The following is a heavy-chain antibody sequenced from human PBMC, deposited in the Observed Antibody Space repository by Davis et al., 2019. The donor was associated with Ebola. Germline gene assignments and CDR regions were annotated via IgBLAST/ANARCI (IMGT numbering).Heavy chain of an antibody. CDR2: MYYSGST. D-gene: IGHD6-19*01. V-gene: IGHV4-59*01. CDR3: ARESYSSGWFEY. CDR1: GGSISSSY. Sequence: SEPLSLTCTVSGGSISSSYWSWIRQPPEKGLEWIGYMYYSGSTDYNPSLQSRVTISVDTSKNQFSLRLSSVTAADTAVYFCARESYSSGWFEYWGQGTLVTVSS. J-gene: IGHJ4*02.